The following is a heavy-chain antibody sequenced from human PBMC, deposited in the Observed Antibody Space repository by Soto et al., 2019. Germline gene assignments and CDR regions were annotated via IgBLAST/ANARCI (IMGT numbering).Heavy chain of an antibody. Sequence: PSETLSLTCTVSGGSIVSGGYCLICIGQRPWSGLEWIGYIYYSGSTYYNPSLKSRVTISVDTSKNQFSLKLSSVTAADTAVYYCARAFTIFGVVSSFGAFDIWGQGTMVTV. CDR3: ARAFTIFGVVSSFGAFDI. D-gene: IGHD3-3*01. J-gene: IGHJ3*02. CDR1: GGSIVSGGYC. V-gene: IGHV4-31*03. CDR2: IYYSGST.